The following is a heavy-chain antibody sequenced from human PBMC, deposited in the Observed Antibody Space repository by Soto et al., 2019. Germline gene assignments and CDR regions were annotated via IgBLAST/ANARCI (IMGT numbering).Heavy chain of an antibody. J-gene: IGHJ4*02. CDR2: ISRIDDRT. CDR1: GFTFSTYS. Sequence: GGSLRLTCAASGFTFSTYSMNWVRQAPWKGLEWVSAISRIDDRTYYADSVNDRFTISRDNSQNTLYLQMNSLRAEDADLYYCVSGGRGNHFCSCFDFWGQGTPVTVSS. V-gene: IGHV3-23*01. CDR3: VSGGRGNHFCSCFDF. D-gene: IGHD1-26*01.